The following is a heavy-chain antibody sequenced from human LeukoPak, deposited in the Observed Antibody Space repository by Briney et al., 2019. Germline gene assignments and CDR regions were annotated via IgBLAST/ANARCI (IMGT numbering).Heavy chain of an antibody. CDR3: ARDSSFMVQGVIAFDY. V-gene: IGHV3-48*02. J-gene: IGHJ4*02. CDR2: ISSSSSTI. D-gene: IGHD3-10*01. Sequence: GGSLRLSCAASGFTLSSYSMNWVRQAPGKGLEWVSYISSSSSTIYYADSVKGRFTISRDNAKNSLYLQMNSLRDEDTAVYYCARDSSFMVQGVIAFDYWGQGTLVTVSS. CDR1: GFTLSSYS.